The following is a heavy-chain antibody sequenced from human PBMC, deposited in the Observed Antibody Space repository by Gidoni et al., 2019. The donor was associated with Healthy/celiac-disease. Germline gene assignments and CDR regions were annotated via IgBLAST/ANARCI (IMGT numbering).Heavy chain of an antibody. Sequence: QVQLVPSGAEVKKPGSSVKVSCKASGGTFSSYAISWVRQAPGQGLEWMGGIIPIFGTANYAQKFQGRVTITADESTSTAYMELSSLRSEDTAVYYCAREHCSSTSCYTIGGYNWFDPWGQGTLVTVSS. CDR3: AREHCSSTSCYTIGGYNWFDP. V-gene: IGHV1-69*01. CDR1: GGTFSSYA. J-gene: IGHJ5*02. D-gene: IGHD2-2*02. CDR2: IIPIFGTA.